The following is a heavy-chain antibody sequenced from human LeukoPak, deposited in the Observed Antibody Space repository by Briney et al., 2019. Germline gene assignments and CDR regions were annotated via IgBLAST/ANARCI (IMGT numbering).Heavy chain of an antibody. Sequence: SVKVSCKASGGTFSSYAISWVRQAPGQELEWMGRIIPIFGTANYAQKFQGRVTITTDESTSTAYMELSSLRSEDTAVYYCARALGYSSGWLTHFDYWGQGTLATVSS. D-gene: IGHD6-19*01. CDR2: IIPIFGTA. J-gene: IGHJ4*02. CDR1: GGTFSSYA. V-gene: IGHV1-69*05. CDR3: ARALGYSSGWLTHFDY.